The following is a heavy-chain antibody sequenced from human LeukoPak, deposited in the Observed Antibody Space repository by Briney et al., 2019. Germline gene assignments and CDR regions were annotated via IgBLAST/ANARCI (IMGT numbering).Heavy chain of an antibody. V-gene: IGHV3-23*01. CDR3: AKDIGAVILIVPAALDY. J-gene: IGHJ4*02. CDR2: ISGSGGSK. Sequence: PGGSLRLSCAASGFTFSSYAMSWVRQAPGKGLDWVSAISGSGGSKYYADSVKGRFTISRDNSKNTLYLQKNSLRAEDTAVYYWAKDIGAVILIVPAALDYWGQGTLVTVSS. D-gene: IGHD2-2*01. CDR1: GFTFSSYA.